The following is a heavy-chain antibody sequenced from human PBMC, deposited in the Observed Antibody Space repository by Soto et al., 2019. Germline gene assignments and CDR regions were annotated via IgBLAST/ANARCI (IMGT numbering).Heavy chain of an antibody. J-gene: IGHJ6*03. CDR2: IYSGGST. CDR3: ASPSLHYYYYYYRGV. Sequence: GGSLRLSCAASGFTVSSNYMSWVRQAPGKGLEWVSVIYSGGSTYYADSVKGRFTISRANSKNTLYLQMNSLRAEDPAGDYCASPSLHYYYYYYRGVWGKGTTVTVSS. CDR1: GFTVSSNY. V-gene: IGHV3-53*01.